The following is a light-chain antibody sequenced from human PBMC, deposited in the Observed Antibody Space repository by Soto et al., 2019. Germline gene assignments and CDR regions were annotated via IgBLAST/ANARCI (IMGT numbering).Light chain of an antibody. CDR1: QSISSY. J-gene: IGKJ3*01. CDR2: AAS. V-gene: IGKV1-39*01. CDR3: QQSYSTPFT. Sequence: DIQMTQSPSSLSASVGDRVTITCRASQSISSYLNWYQQKPGKAPKLLIYAASSLQSGVPSRFSGSGSGTDSTLTISSXQPEDFATYHCQQSYSTPFTFGPGTKVDIK.